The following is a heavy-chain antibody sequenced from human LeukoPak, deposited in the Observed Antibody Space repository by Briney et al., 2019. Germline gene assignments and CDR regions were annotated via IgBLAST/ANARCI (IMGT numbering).Heavy chain of an antibody. D-gene: IGHD4-17*01. Sequence: GGSLRLSCAASGFTFSSYAMHWVRQAPGKGLEWVAVISYDGSNKYYADSVKGRFTISRDNSKNTLYLQMNSLRAEDTAVYYCAREGTYGDYEGNYYYYYGMDVWGQGTTVTVSS. CDR3: AREGTYGDYEGNYYYYYGMDV. CDR1: GFTFSSYA. V-gene: IGHV3-30*14. J-gene: IGHJ6*02. CDR2: ISYDGSNK.